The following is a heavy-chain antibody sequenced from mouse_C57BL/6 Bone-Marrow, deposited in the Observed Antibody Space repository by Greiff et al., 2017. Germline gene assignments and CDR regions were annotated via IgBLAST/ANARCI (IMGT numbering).Heavy chain of an antibody. J-gene: IGHJ3*01. D-gene: IGHD2-2*01. CDR3: ARSGLRRPFAY. V-gene: IGHV1-64*01. Sequence: VQLQQSGAELVKPGASVKLSCKASGYTFTSYWMHWVKQRPGQGLEWIGMIHPNSGSTNYNEKFKSKATLTVDKSSSTAYMQLSSLTSEDSAVYDCARSGLRRPFAYWGQGTLVTVSA. CDR1: GYTFTSYW. CDR2: IHPNSGST.